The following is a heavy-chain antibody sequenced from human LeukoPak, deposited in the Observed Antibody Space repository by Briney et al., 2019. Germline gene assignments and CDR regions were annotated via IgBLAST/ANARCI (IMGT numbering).Heavy chain of an antibody. V-gene: IGHV3-48*02. D-gene: IGHD3-22*01. CDR1: GFTFSSYS. CDR2: ISGSSRVI. J-gene: IGHJ4*02. CDR3: ARDMDTSVYPFDY. Sequence: GGSLRLSCAASGFTFSSYSMNWVRQAPGKGLEWISYISGSSRVIYYADSVKGRFTISRDNAKNSLYLQVNSLRDEDTAVYYCARDMDTSVYPFDYGGRGPLVTVSS.